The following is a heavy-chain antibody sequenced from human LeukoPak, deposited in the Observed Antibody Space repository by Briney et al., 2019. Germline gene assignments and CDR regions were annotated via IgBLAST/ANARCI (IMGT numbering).Heavy chain of an antibody. CDR1: GFTFSDYY. V-gene: IGHV3-11*01. CDR3: AKVGYCSSTSCPGPFDY. J-gene: IGHJ4*02. D-gene: IGHD2-2*01. Sequence: PGGSLRLSCAASGFTFSDYYMSWIRQAPGKGLEWVSYISSSGSTIYYADSVKGRFTISRDNAKNSLYLQMNSLRAEDTALYYCAKVGYCSSTSCPGPFDYWGQGTLVTVSS. CDR2: ISSSGSTI.